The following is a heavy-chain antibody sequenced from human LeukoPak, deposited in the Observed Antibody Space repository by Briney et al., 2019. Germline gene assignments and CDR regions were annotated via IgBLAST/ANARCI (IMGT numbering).Heavy chain of an antibody. V-gene: IGHV4-4*07. D-gene: IGHD1/OR15-1a*01. CDR1: GGAISSHY. CDR2: IYSSGYT. J-gene: IGHJ4*02. Sequence: SETLSLTCTGSGGAISSHYWNWIRQPAGKGLERIGRIYSSGYTNDNPFLKSRITMSVDMSKNQFSLRLNSVTAADTAVYYCARGEHSVDSWGQGMLVTVSS. CDR3: ARGEHSVDS.